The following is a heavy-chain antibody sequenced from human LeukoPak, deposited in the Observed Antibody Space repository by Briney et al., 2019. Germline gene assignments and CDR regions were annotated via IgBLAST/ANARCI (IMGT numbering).Heavy chain of an antibody. J-gene: IGHJ4*02. D-gene: IGHD3-10*01. CDR3: ARDGITMVRGVITRSFYFDY. CDR1: GGTFSSYA. V-gene: IGHV1-69*06. CDR2: IIPIFGTA. Sequence: ASVKVSCKASGGTFSSYAISWVRQAPGQGLEWMGGIIPIFGTANYAQKFQGRVTITADKSTSTAYMELSSLRSEDTAVYYCARDGITMVRGVITRSFYFDYWGQGTLVTVSS.